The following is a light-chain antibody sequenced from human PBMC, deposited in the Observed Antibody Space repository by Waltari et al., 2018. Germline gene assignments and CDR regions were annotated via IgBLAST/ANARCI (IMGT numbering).Light chain of an antibody. J-gene: IGLJ2*01. CDR3: SSYISSNTLEL. Sequence: QSALTQPASVSGSPGQSISIPCTGTSSDVGAYNYVSWYQQHPGNAPKLIIFYVSNRPSSVFNRFSGSKSANTASLTTSGLQAEEEADDYCSSYISSNTLELFGGGTSLTVL. V-gene: IGLV2-14*03. CDR2: YVS. CDR1: SSDVGAYNY.